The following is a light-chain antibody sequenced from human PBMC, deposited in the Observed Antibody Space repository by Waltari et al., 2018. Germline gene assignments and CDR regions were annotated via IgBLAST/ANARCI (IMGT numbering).Light chain of an antibody. Sequence: SVLTQPPSVSGTPGQRVTSSCSGSASTIGNNPVNRYQQFPGKAPKPLIYRRDQRPSGAPDRFSGSKSCTSASLAISGLQSEDEADYYCAAWDDSLNGRWVFGGGTKVTVL. V-gene: IGLV1-44*01. CDR1: ASTIGNNP. CDR3: AAWDDSLNGRWV. J-gene: IGLJ3*02. CDR2: RRD.